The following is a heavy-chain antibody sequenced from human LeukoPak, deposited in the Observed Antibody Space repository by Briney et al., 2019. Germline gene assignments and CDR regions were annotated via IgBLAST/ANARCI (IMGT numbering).Heavy chain of an antibody. Sequence: GGSLRLSCAASGFTFSSYGMHWVRQAPGKGLEWVAFIRYDGSNKYYADSVKGRFTISRDNSKNTLYLQMNSLRAEDTAVYYCARAQGTVVTSYYFDYWGQGTLVTVSS. CDR2: IRYDGSNK. CDR1: GFTFSSYG. D-gene: IGHD4-23*01. CDR3: ARAQGTVVTSYYFDY. V-gene: IGHV3-30*02. J-gene: IGHJ4*02.